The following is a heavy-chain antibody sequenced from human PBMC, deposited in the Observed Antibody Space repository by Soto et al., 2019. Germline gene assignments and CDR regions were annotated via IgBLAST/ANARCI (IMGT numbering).Heavy chain of an antibody. D-gene: IGHD5-12*01. V-gene: IGHV3-7*03. J-gene: IGHJ6*02. CDR1: GLTFSKYW. CDR2: IKHDGSEQ. CDR3: ASVPGSPGYHGLDV. Sequence: LRLSCAASGLTFSKYWMTWVRQAPGKGLEWVANIKHDGSEQYYVGSVKGRFAISRDNAKNSLFPQMNSLRAEDTAVYYCASVPGSPGYHGLDVWGQGTTVTVSS.